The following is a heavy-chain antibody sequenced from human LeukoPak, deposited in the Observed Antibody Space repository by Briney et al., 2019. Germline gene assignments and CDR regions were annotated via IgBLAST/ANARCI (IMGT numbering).Heavy chain of an antibody. CDR2: IYTSGGT. J-gene: IGHJ6*03. V-gene: IGHV4-4*07. Sequence: SETLSLTCTVSGVSISPYYWGWIRQPAGKGLEWIGRIYTSGGTNYNPSLKSRVTMSIDTSKNQFSLKLSSVTAADTAVYHCARVSCTSASCSYYYYMDVWGKGTTVTVSS. CDR3: ARVSCTSASCSYYYYMDV. CDR1: GVSISPYY. D-gene: IGHD2-2*01.